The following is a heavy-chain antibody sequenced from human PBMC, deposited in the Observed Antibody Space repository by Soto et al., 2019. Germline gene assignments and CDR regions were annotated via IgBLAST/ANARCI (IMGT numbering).Heavy chain of an antibody. CDR1: GFTFSSYA. CDR2: IRGSGGST. CDR3: AKEGGSSSWFDY. Sequence: GGSLRLSCAASGFTFSSYAMSWVRQAPGKGLEWVSAIRGSGGSTYYADSVKGRFTISRDNSKNTLYLQMNSLRAEAPAVYYCAKEGGSSSWFDYWGQGTLVTVSS. J-gene: IGHJ4*02. D-gene: IGHD6-13*01. V-gene: IGHV3-23*01.